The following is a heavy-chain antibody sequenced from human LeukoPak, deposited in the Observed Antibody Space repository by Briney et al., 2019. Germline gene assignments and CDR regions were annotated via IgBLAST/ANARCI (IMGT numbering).Heavy chain of an antibody. CDR3: VGVRWFGGSNWFDP. CDR1: GFTFRTSA. V-gene: IGHV3-64D*09. Sequence: PGGSLRLPCSASGFTFRTSAMHWVRQAPGKGLEYVSAISSNGGSTYYADSVKGRFTISRDNSKNTLHLQMSSLRAEDTAVYYCVGVRWFGGSNWFDPWGQGTLVTVSS. J-gene: IGHJ5*02. CDR2: ISSNGGST. D-gene: IGHD3-10*01.